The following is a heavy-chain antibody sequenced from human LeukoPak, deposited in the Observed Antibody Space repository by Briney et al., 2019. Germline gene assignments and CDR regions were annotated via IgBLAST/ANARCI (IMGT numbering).Heavy chain of an antibody. CDR3: ARGSRNSIAAAGTLDP. Sequence: SETLSLTCTVSGGSISSSSYYWGWICQPPGKGLEWIGSIYYSGSTYYNPSLKSRATISVDTSKNQFSLKLSSVTAADTAVYYCARGSRNSIAAAGTLDPWGQGTLVTVSS. CDR1: GGSISSSSYY. CDR2: IYYSGST. J-gene: IGHJ5*02. D-gene: IGHD6-13*01. V-gene: IGHV4-39*07.